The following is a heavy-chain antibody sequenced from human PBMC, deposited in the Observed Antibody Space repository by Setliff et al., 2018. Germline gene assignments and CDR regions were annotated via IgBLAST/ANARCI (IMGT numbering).Heavy chain of an antibody. V-gene: IGHV3-21*01. CDR1: GFTFSSYS. J-gene: IGHJ5*02. D-gene: IGHD3-10*01. CDR3: ARDLIRGAPNWFDP. CDR2: ISSSSSYI. Sequence: GGSLRLSCAASGFTFSSYSLNWVRQAPGKGLEWVSSISSSSSYIYYADSVQGRFTISRDNAKSSLYLQMNSLRAEDTAVYYCARDLIRGAPNWFDPWGQGTLVTVSS.